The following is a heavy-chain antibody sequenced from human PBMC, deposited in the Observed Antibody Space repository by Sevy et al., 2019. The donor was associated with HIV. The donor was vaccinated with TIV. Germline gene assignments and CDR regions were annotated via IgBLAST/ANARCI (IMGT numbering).Heavy chain of an antibody. CDR2: IGTAGDP. CDR1: GFTFSSYD. CDR3: ARDFVRITMIVVVISLDY. V-gene: IGHV3-13*05. J-gene: IGHJ4*02. Sequence: GGSLRLSCAASGFTFSSYDMHWVRQAIGKGLEWVSAIGTAGDPYYPGSVKGRFTISRENAKNSLYLQMNSLRVGDTAVYYCARDFVRITMIVVVISLDYWGQGTLVTVSS. D-gene: IGHD3-22*01.